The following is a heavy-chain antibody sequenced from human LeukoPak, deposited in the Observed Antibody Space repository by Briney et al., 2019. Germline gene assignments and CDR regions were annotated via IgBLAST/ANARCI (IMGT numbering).Heavy chain of an antibody. Sequence: ASVTVSCKASGYGFSDVYFNWVRQAPGQGLEWMGWINPHSGATNYAQRFQRRVSMDASFDTAYIELSRLTSDDTAVYYCATSSSVTHTRDPWGQGTLVTVSS. D-gene: IGHD5/OR15-5a*01. CDR3: ATSSSVTHTRDP. CDR1: GYGFSDVY. CDR2: INPHSGAT. J-gene: IGHJ5*02. V-gene: IGHV1-2*02.